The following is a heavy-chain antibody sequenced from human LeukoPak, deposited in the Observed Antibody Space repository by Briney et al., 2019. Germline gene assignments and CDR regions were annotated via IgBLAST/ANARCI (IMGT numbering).Heavy chain of an antibody. V-gene: IGHV3-74*01. Sequence: GGSLRLSCAASGFTFSSYWMHWVRQAPGKGLVWVSRINTDGSSTIYADSVKGRFTISRDNAKNTLYLQMNSLRAEDTAVYYCTRGYAGIDYWGQGTLVTVSS. CDR3: TRGYAGIDY. CDR2: INTDGSST. D-gene: IGHD5-12*01. CDR1: GFTFSSYW. J-gene: IGHJ4*02.